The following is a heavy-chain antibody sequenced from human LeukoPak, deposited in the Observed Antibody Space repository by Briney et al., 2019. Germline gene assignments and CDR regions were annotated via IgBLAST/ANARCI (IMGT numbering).Heavy chain of an antibody. Sequence: PSETLSLTWTVSGGSISSGGYYWSWIRQHPGKGLEWIGYIYYSGSTYYNPSLKSRVTISVDTSKNQFSLKLSSVTAADTAVYYCARVVVPAATAEYFQHWGQGTLVTVSS. V-gene: IGHV4-31*02. D-gene: IGHD2-2*01. J-gene: IGHJ1*01. CDR3: ARVVVPAATAEYFQH. CDR1: GGSISSGGYY. CDR2: IYYSGST.